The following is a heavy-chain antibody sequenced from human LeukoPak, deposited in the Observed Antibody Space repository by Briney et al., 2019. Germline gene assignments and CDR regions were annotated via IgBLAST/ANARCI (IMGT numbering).Heavy chain of an antibody. CDR2: IYSGGST. CDR3: ASTFYGDSSPY. D-gene: IGHD4-17*01. CDR1: GFTFSSYS. Sequence: GGSLRLSCAASGFTFSSYSMNWVRQAPGKGLEWVSVIYSGGSTYYADSVKGRFTISRDNSKNTPYLQMNSLRAEDTAVYYCASTFYGDSSPYWGQGTLVTVSS. J-gene: IGHJ4*02. V-gene: IGHV3-66*01.